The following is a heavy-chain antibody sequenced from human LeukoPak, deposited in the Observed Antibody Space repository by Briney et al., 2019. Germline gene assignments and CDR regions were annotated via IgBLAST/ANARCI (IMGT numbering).Heavy chain of an antibody. Sequence: SETLSLTCAVSGGSISSSNWWSWVRQPPGKGLEWIGEIYHSGSTNYNPSLKSRVTISVDKSKNQFSLKLSSVTAADTAVYYCAREGPFGVVITYYFDYWGQGTLVTVSS. CDR2: IYHSGST. CDR1: GGSISSSNW. V-gene: IGHV4-4*02. CDR3: AREGPFGVVITYYFDY. D-gene: IGHD3-3*01. J-gene: IGHJ4*02.